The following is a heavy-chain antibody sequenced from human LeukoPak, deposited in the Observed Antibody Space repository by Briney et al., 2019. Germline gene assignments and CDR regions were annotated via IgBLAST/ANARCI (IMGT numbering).Heavy chain of an antibody. Sequence: SVKVSCKASGGTFSSYAISWVRQAPGQGLEWMGRIIPILGIANYAQKFQGRVTITADKSTSTAYMELSSLRSEDTAVYYCAREDTAMVFSAYYYYGMDVWGQGTTVTVSS. V-gene: IGHV1-69*04. J-gene: IGHJ6*02. CDR2: IIPILGIA. CDR3: AREDTAMVFSAYYYYGMDV. D-gene: IGHD5-18*01. CDR1: GGTFSSYA.